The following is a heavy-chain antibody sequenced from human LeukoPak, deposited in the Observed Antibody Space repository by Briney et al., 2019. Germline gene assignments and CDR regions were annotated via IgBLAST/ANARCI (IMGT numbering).Heavy chain of an antibody. CDR1: GGSISSYY. V-gene: IGHV4-59*08. Sequence: PSETLSLTCTVSGGSISSYYWSWIRQPAGKGLEWIGYVYYSGSTNYNPSLKSRVTISVDTSKNQFSLKLSSVTAADTAVYYCARRADYGDPFDYWGQGTLVTVSS. J-gene: IGHJ4*02. CDR2: VYYSGST. CDR3: ARRADYGDPFDY. D-gene: IGHD4-17*01.